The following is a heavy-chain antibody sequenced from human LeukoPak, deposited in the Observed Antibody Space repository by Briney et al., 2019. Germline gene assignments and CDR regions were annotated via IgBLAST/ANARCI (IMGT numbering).Heavy chain of an antibody. J-gene: IGHJ4*02. CDR3: AREED. Sequence: SETLSLTCTVSGGSISSGGYYWSWIRQPPGKGLEWIGYIYHSGSTYYNPSLKSRVTISIDRSKNQFSLKLSSVTAADTAVYYCAREEDWGQGTLVTVSS. CDR2: IYHSGST. CDR1: GGSISSGGYY. V-gene: IGHV4-30-2*01.